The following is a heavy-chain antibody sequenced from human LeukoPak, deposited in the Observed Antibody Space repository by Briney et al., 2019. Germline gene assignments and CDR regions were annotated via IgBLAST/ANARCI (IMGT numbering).Heavy chain of an antibody. D-gene: IGHD3-22*01. J-gene: IGHJ4*02. CDR2: ISGSGGST. CDR3: ARDSMGDYYDSSGYDY. Sequence: GGSLRLSCAASGFTFSSYAMSWVRQAPGKGLEWVSAISGSGGSTYYADSVKGRFTISRDNSKNTLYLQMNSLRAEDTAVYYCARDSMGDYYDSSGYDYWGQGTLVTVSS. CDR1: GFTFSSYA. V-gene: IGHV3-23*01.